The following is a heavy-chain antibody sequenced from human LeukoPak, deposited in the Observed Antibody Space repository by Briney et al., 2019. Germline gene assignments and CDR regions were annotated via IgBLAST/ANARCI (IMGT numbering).Heavy chain of an antibody. J-gene: IGHJ4*02. CDR2: IYYSGNT. V-gene: IGHV4-59*12. D-gene: IGHD4-17*01. CDR3: AREGVDDYGDYVGY. CDR1: GGSISSYY. Sequence: SETLSLTCTVSGGSISSYYWSWIRQPPGKGLEWIGYIYYSGNTNYNPSLKSRVTISVDTSKNQFSLKLSSVTAADTAVYYCAREGVDDYGDYVGYWGQGTLVTVSS.